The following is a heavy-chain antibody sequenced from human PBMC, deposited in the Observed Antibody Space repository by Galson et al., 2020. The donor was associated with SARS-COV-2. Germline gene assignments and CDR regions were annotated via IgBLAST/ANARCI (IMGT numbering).Heavy chain of an antibody. CDR1: GFTFSSYA. CDR2: ISYDGSNK. V-gene: IGHV3-30-3*01. CDR3: ARDRNYDILTGYYIVGNGMDV. Sequence: TGGSLRLSCAASGFTFSSYAMHWVRQAPGKGLEWVAVISYDGSNKYYADSVKGRFTISRDNSKNTLYLQMNSLRAEDTAVYYCARDRNYDILTGYYIVGNGMDVWGQGTTVTVAS. D-gene: IGHD3-9*01. J-gene: IGHJ6*02.